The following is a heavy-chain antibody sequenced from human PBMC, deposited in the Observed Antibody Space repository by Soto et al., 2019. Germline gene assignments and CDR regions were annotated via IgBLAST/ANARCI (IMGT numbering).Heavy chain of an antibody. Sequence: GGSLRLSCAASGFTFSSYSMNWVRQAPGKGLEWVSYISSSSSTIYYADSVKGRFTISRDNAKNSLYLQMNSLRDEDTAVYYCSREGSTLNLLDPWGKRTLVPVAS. CDR3: SREGSTLNLLDP. J-gene: IGHJ5*02. CDR2: ISSSSSTI. V-gene: IGHV3-48*02. CDR1: GFTFSSYS.